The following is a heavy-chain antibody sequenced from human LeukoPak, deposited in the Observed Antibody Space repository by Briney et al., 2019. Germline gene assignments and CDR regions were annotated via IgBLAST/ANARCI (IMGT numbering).Heavy chain of an antibody. Sequence: PGGSLRLSCAASGFTFSSYGMHWVRQAPGKGLEWVAVISYDGSNKYYADSVKGRFTISRDNSKNTLYLQMNSLRAEDTAVYYCARTPGIAVAGGYFDLWGRGTLVTVSS. J-gene: IGHJ2*01. V-gene: IGHV3-30*03. CDR3: ARTPGIAVAGGYFDL. CDR1: GFTFSSYG. D-gene: IGHD6-19*01. CDR2: ISYDGSNK.